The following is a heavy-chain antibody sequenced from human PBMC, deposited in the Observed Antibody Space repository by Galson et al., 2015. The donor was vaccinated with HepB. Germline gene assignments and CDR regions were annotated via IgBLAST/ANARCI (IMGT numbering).Heavy chain of an antibody. CDR1: GFTFSSYE. Sequence: SLRLSCAASGFTFSSYEMNWVRQAPGKGLEWVSYINTSGRTIYYADSVKGRFTISRDNAKNSLYLQMNSLRAEDTAVYYCARDNNWNPDYWGQGTLVTVSS. V-gene: IGHV3-48*03. D-gene: IGHD1-20*01. J-gene: IGHJ4*02. CDR2: INTSGRTI. CDR3: ARDNNWNPDY.